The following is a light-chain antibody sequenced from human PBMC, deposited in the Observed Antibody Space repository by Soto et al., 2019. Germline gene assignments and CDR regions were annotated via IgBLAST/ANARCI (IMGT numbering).Light chain of an antibody. CDR2: EVS. V-gene: IGLV2-14*01. CDR1: SSDVGFYNY. CDR3: VSFAGGTYV. J-gene: IGLJ1*01. Sequence: QSALTQPASVSGSPGQSITISCTGTSSDVGFYNYVSWYQQHPGKVPKLMIYEVSHRPSGVSNRFSGSKSGNTASLTVSGLQAEDEADYYCVSFAGGTYVFGTGTQLTVL.